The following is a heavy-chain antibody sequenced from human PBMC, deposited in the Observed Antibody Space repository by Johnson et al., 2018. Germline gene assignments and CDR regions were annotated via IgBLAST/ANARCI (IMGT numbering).Heavy chain of an antibody. CDR3: VRGGYNGNYWGVRDAFDI. D-gene: IGHD1-26*01. Sequence: QVQLQESGGALVQPGGSLSLSCEASGFTFANYYMHWVRQVPGEGLEGVPFISYDGSNKEYADSVKGRCTISSDNSKNTRCLQMNSLGGDEPAVYYCVRGGYNGNYWGVRDAFDIWGQGTMGPVS. CDR1: GFTFANYY. V-gene: IGHV3-30*03. J-gene: IGHJ3*02. CDR2: ISYDGSNK.